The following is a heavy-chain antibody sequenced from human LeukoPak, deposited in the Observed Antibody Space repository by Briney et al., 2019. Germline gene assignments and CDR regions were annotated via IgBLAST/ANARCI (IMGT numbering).Heavy chain of an antibody. CDR2: IGTAGDT. V-gene: IGHV3-13*01. Sequence: GGSLRDSCAASGFTFSIYDMHWVRQATGKGREWVSAIGTAGDTYYPGSMKGRFTISREDAKNPLYLQTNSLRAGNTAVYYCARAPRGGSSWYGQSVYYFDYWGQGTLVTVSS. D-gene: IGHD6-13*01. J-gene: IGHJ4*02. CDR1: GFTFSIYD. CDR3: ARAPRGGSSWYGQSVYYFDY.